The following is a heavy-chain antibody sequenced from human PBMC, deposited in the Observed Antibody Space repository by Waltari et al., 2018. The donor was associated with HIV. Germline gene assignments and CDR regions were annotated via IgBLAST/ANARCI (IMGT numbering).Heavy chain of an antibody. J-gene: IGHJ5*02. CDR3: ARDRGSGWSFDP. CDR2: INTYTGNP. CDR1: GYTFSSYA. V-gene: IGHV7-4-1*02. Sequence: QVQLVQSGSELKKPGASVKVSCKASGYTFSSYAINWVRQAPGQGREWMGWINTYTGNPTYVQGFKGRFVFSLDTAVNTAYVQISSLKADDTAVDFCARDRGSGWSFDPWGQGTLVTVSS. D-gene: IGHD6-19*01.